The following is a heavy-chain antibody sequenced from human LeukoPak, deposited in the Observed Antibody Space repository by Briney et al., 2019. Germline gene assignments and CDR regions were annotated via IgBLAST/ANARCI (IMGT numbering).Heavy chain of an antibody. J-gene: IGHJ4*02. V-gene: IGHV3-21*01. CDR2: ISSSSSYI. D-gene: IGHD3-9*01. CDR3: ASSGYFDWLYHLGFHRDY. Sequence: GGSLRLSCAASGFTFSSYSMNWVRQAPGKGLEWVSSISSSSSYIYYADSVKGRFTISRDNAKNSLYLQMNSLRAEDTAVYYCASSGYFDWLYHLGFHRDYWGQGTLVTVSP. CDR1: GFTFSSYS.